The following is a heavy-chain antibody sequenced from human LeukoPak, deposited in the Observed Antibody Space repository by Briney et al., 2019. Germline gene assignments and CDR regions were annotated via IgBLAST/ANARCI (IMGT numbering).Heavy chain of an antibody. CDR2: INEDGSEK. Sequence: GGSLRLSCEASGFSFGNYWMSWVRQAPGKGLEWVANINEDGSEKHYVDSVKGRFTISRGNAKNSLYLQMNSLRAEDTAVYYCARESDYGDYVGYWGQGTLVTVSS. CDR1: GFSFGNYW. D-gene: IGHD4-17*01. V-gene: IGHV3-7*01. CDR3: ARESDYGDYVGY. J-gene: IGHJ4*02.